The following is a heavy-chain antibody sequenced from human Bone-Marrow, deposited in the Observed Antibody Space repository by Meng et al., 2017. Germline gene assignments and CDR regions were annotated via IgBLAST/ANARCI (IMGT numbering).Heavy chain of an antibody. J-gene: IGHJ6*02. CDR3: ARVYSSYYDILTGYYRYYYYYGMDV. V-gene: IGHV1-8*01. CDR1: GYTFTSYD. CDR2: MNPNSGNT. D-gene: IGHD3-9*01. Sequence: ASVKVSCKASGYTFTSYDINWVRQATGQGPEWMGWMNPNSGNTGYAQKFQGRVTMTRNTSISTAYMELSSLRSEDTAVYYCARVYSSYYDILTGYYRYYYYYGMDVWGQGTTVTVSS.